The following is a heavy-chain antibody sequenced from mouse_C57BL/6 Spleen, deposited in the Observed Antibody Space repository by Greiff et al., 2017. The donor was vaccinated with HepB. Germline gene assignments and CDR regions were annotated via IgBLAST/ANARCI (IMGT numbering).Heavy chain of an antibody. D-gene: IGHD1-1*01. CDR2: IDPSDSYT. J-gene: IGHJ2*01. V-gene: IGHV1-69*01. CDR1: GYTFTSYW. Sequence: QVQLQQPGAELVMPGASVKLSCKASGYTFTSYWMHWVKQRPGQGLEWIGEIDPSDSYTNYNQKFKGKSTLTVDKSSSTAYMQLSSLTSEYSAVYYCARWDTTGHWGQGTTLTVSS. CDR3: ARWDTTGH.